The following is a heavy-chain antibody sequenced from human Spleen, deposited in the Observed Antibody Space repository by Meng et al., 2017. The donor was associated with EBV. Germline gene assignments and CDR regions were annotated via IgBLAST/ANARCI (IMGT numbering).Heavy chain of an antibody. CDR1: GGSISSSNW. J-gene: IGHJ5*01. V-gene: IGHV4-4*02. Sequence: QVQLQGPGPGLVKPSGTLSLTCAVSGGSISSSNWWSWVRQPPGKGLEWIGEIYHSGSTNYNPSLKSRVTISVDTSKNQFSLNMRSVTAADTAVYYCARAPYSAYVVDRFDSWGQGTLVTVSS. CDR2: IYHSGST. D-gene: IGHD5-12*01. CDR3: ARAPYSAYVVDRFDS.